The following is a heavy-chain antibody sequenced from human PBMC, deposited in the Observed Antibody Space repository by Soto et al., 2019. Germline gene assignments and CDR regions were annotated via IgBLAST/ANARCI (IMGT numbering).Heavy chain of an antibody. D-gene: IGHD2-21*02. CDR1: GFTFSSYW. J-gene: IGHJ6*02. CDR3: ARVVGGGDCYFYYYYGMDV. Sequence: EVQLVESGGGLVQPGGSLRLSCAASGFTFSSYWMHWVRQAPGKGLVWVSRINSDGSSTSYADSVKGRFTISRDNAKNPLYLQMNSLRAEDTAVYYCARVVGGGDCYFYYYYGMDVWGQGTTVTVSS. V-gene: IGHV3-74*01. CDR2: INSDGSST.